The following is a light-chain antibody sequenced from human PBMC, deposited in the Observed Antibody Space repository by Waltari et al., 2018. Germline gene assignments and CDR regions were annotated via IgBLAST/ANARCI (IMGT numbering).Light chain of an antibody. V-gene: IGLV3-1*01. J-gene: IGLJ1*01. Sequence: SFDLTQPPSVSVSPGHTASTTRSGHILGDKSACWYHQKPGQSPVLVIYQDTKRPPAIPERFSGSKSGNTATLTISGTQAVDEADYYCQAWDSSTYVFGTGTKVTVL. CDR1: ILGDKS. CDR3: QAWDSSTYV. CDR2: QDT.